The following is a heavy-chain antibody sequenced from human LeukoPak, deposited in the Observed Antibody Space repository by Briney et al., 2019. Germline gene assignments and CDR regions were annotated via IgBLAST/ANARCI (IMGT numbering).Heavy chain of an antibody. D-gene: IGHD3-10*01. V-gene: IGHV1-46*01. CDR1: GFTFTNYL. CDR3: ARDSSTMVRGVIIRIYFDY. J-gene: IGHJ4*02. Sequence: GASVKVSCKSSGFTFTNYLLHWVRQAPGQGLEWVGRIAPSVDTTNYAQRFRDRVTMTRDTSISTAYMELSRLRSDDTAVYYCARDSSTMVRGVIIRIYFDYWGQGTLVTVSS. CDR2: IAPSVDTT.